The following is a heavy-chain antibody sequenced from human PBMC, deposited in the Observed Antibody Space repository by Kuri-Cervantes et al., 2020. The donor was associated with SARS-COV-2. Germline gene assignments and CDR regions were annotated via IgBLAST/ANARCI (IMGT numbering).Heavy chain of an antibody. Sequence: GGSLRLSCAASGFTFSSYGMHWVRQAPGKGLEWVAVTWYDGSNKYYADSVKGRFTISRDNSKNTLYLQMNSLRAEDTAVYYCARDDVVVPAATDYYYGMDVWGQGTTVTVSS. CDR1: GFTFSSYG. CDR2: TWYDGSNK. D-gene: IGHD2-2*01. V-gene: IGHV3-33*01. CDR3: ARDDVVVPAATDYYYGMDV. J-gene: IGHJ6*02.